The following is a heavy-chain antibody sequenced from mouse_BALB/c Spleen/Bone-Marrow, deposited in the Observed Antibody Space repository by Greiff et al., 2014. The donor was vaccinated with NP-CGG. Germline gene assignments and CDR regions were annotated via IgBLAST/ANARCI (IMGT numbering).Heavy chain of an antibody. J-gene: IGHJ2*01. CDR2: IDPANGNT. CDR3: ALYYDYDVGY. D-gene: IGHD2-4*01. Sequence: EVQLQQSGAELVKPGASVKLSCTASGFNIKDTYMHWVKQRPEQGLEWIGRIDPANGNTKYDPKFQGKATITADTSSNTAYLQLSSLTSEDTAVYHCALYYDYDVGYWGQGTTLTVSS. CDR1: GFNIKDTY. V-gene: IGHV14-3*02.